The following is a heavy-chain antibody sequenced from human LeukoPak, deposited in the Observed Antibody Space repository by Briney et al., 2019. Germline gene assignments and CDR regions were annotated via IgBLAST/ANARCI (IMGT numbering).Heavy chain of an antibody. D-gene: IGHD1-26*01. CDR3: AKDRSESYFYFDF. Sequence: GGSLRLSCAASGFTFSSYGMHWVRQAPGKGLEWVAVIWYDGSNKYYADSVKGRFTISRDNSKNTLYLQMNSLRAEDTAVYYCAKDRSESYFYFDFWGQGTLVTVSS. V-gene: IGHV3-30*02. CDR2: IWYDGSNK. J-gene: IGHJ4*02. CDR1: GFTFSSYG.